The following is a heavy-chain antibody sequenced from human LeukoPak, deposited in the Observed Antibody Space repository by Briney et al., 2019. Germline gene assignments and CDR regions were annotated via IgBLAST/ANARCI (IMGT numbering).Heavy chain of an antibody. CDR1: GYTFTSYD. Sequence: ASVKVSCKASGYTFTSYDINWVRQATGQGLEWMGCMNPNSGNTGYAQKFQGRVTMTRNTSISTAYMELSSLRSEDTAVYYCARGRGQTAGTRKRTFDYWGQGTLVTVSS. D-gene: IGHD6-13*01. CDR2: MNPNSGNT. CDR3: ARGRGQTAGTRKRTFDY. V-gene: IGHV1-8*01. J-gene: IGHJ4*02.